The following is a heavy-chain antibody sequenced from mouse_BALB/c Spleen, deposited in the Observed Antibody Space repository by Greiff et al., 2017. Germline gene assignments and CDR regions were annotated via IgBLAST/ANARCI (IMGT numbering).Heavy chain of an antibody. V-gene: IGHV1-55*01. CDR2: IYPGGGYT. CDR1: GYSFTSYW. CDR3: ARSGDYGSTPAWFAY. D-gene: IGHD1-1*01. J-gene: IGHJ3*01. Sequence: QVQLQQPGAELVRPGASVKLSCKASGYSFTSYWMNWVKQRPGHGLEWIGDIYPGGGYTNYNEKFKGKATLTADTSSSTAYMQLSSLTSEDSAVYFCARSGDYGSTPAWFAYWGQGTLVTVSA.